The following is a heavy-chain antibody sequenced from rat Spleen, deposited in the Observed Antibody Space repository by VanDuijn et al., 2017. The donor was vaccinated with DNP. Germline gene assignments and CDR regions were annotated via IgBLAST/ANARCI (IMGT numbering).Heavy chain of an antibody. V-gene: IGHV2-16*01. J-gene: IGHJ1*01. CDR3: ARSQFMYTTDGGYFDF. Sequence: QVQLKESGPGLVQPSQTLSLTCTVSGFSLTSYGVNWIRQPPGKGLEWIAAIWSGGSTDYNSALKSRLSVSRDTSKSQVLLKMNSLQTEDTAMYFCARSQFMYTTDGGYFDFWGPGTMVTVSS. CDR1: GFSLTSYG. CDR2: IWSGGST. D-gene: IGHD1-6*01.